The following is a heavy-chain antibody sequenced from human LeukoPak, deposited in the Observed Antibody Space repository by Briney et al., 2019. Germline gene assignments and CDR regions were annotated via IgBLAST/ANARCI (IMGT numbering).Heavy chain of an antibody. CDR3: ARAYDFWSGKGWFDP. J-gene: IGHJ5*02. CDR1: GGSISSSSYY. D-gene: IGHD3-3*01. Sequence: SETLSLTCTVSGGSISSSSYYWGWIRQPPGMGLEWIGYIYDRGNTYYNPSLKSRVTISEDTSKNQFSLKLSSVTAADTAVYYCARAYDFWSGKGWFDPWGQGTLVTVSS. V-gene: IGHV4-30-4*08. CDR2: IYDRGNT.